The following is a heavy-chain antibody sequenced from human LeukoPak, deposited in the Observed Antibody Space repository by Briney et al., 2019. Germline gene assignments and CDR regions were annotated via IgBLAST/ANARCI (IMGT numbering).Heavy chain of an antibody. CDR2: IYYSGST. Sequence: SETLSLTCTVSGGSISSYYWNWIRQPPGKGLEWIGYIYYSGSTNYNPSLKSRVTMSVDTSKNQFSLKLSSVTAADTAVYYCASGMATITPFDYWGQGTLVTVSS. J-gene: IGHJ4*02. CDR1: GGSISSYY. D-gene: IGHD5-24*01. V-gene: IGHV4-59*01. CDR3: ASGMATITPFDY.